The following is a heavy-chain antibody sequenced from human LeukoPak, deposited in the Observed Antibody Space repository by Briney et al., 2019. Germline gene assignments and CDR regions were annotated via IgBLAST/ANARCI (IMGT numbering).Heavy chain of an antibody. CDR3: ARWETGSWFDP. Sequence: ASVKVSYKASGYKFIDFGITWVRQAPGQGLEWMGWISGYNGKTNYAQKFQGRVTMTTDTSTSTVYLELRSLRSDDTAVYYCARWETGSWFDPWGQGTLVTISS. V-gene: IGHV1-18*01. J-gene: IGHJ5*02. CDR1: GYKFIDFG. CDR2: ISGYNGKT. D-gene: IGHD1-14*01.